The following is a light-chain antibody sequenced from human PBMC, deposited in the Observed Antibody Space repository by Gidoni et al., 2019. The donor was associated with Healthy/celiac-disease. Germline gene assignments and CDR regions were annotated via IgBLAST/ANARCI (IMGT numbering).Light chain of an antibody. CDR1: SSNIGSNT. CDR2: SNN. CDR3: AAWDDSLNGVV. Sequence: QSVLTQPPSASGPPGQRVTISCSGSSSNIGSNTVNWYQQLPGTAPTLLIYSNNQRPSGVPDRFSGSKSGTSASLAISGLQSEDEADYYCAAWDDSLNGVVFGGGTKLTVL. V-gene: IGLV1-44*01. J-gene: IGLJ2*01.